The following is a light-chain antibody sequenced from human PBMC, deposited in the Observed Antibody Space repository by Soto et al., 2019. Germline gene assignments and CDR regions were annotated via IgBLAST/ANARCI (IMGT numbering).Light chain of an antibody. CDR2: EVT. J-gene: IGLJ1*01. Sequence: QSVLTQPPSASGSPGQSVTISCTGTSSDIGGYNWVSWYQQHPGKAPKLMIYEVTKRPSGVPDRFSGSKSGNTASLTVSGLQAEDEADYYCASYAGSSSVFGTGTKLTVL. CDR3: ASYAGSSSV. CDR1: SSDIGGYNW. V-gene: IGLV2-8*01.